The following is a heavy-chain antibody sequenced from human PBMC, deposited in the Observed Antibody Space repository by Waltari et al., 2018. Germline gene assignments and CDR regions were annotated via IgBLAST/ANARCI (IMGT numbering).Heavy chain of an antibody. V-gene: IGHV4-39*01. CDR2: IYYSGST. CDR3: ARLPSGGASHWFDP. CDR1: GGSISRQRDY. J-gene: IGHJ5*02. D-gene: IGHD2-15*01. Sequence: QLQLQESGPGLVKPSATLSLTCSVPGGSISRQRDYWGWLRQPPGKGLEYIGNIYYSGSTYYNPSLKSRVTISIDTSKNQFSLKLSSVTAADTAVYYCARLPSGGASHWFDPWGQGTLVTVSS.